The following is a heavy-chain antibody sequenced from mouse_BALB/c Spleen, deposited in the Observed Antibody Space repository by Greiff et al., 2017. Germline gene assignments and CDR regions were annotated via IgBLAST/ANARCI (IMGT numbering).Heavy chain of an antibody. J-gene: IGHJ1*01. CDR3: ARGDYYGSGGYFDV. D-gene: IGHD1-1*01. CDR1: GYSITSDYA. Sequence: EVKLMESGPGLVKPSQSLSLTCTVTGYSITSDYAWNWIRQFPGNKLEWMGYISYSGSTSYNPSLKSRISITRDTSKNQFFLQLNSVTTEDTATYYCARGDYYGSGGYFDVWGAGTTVTVSS. V-gene: IGHV3-2*02. CDR2: ISYSGST.